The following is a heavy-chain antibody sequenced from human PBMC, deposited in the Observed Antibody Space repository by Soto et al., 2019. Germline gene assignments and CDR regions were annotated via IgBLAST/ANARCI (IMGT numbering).Heavy chain of an antibody. J-gene: IGHJ4*02. V-gene: IGHV4-39*01. Sequence: PSETLSLTCSVSGGSISSTSYYWGWIRQSPGKGLEWIGSIYYSGSIYHNPSLKSRVSTSVDTSKNQFSLKLNSVTAADTALYYCARLLYDRSGYYYFDYWGRGTLVTVSS. CDR1: GGSISSTSYY. CDR3: ARLLYDRSGYYYFDY. D-gene: IGHD3-22*01. CDR2: IYYSGSI.